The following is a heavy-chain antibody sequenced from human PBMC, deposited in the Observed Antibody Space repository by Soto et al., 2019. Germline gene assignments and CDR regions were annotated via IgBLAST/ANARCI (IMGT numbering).Heavy chain of an antibody. CDR2: ISSSSTTI. CDR3: AGDASGYYHYLS. J-gene: IGHJ4*02. V-gene: IGHV3-48*02. CDR1: GFTFGHFD. D-gene: IGHD3-22*01. Sequence: HPGGSLRLSCVASGFTFGHFDMNWVRQTPGKGLEWVSYISSSSTTIYYADSLKGRFTISRDNARNSLYLQMNSLRDEDTAVYYCAGDASGYYHYLSWGQGTLVTVSS.